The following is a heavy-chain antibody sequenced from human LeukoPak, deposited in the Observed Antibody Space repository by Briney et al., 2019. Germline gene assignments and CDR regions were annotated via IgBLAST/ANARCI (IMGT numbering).Heavy chain of an antibody. D-gene: IGHD6-13*01. CDR1: GYIFTGYY. J-gene: IGHJ4*02. CDR2: INPNSGGT. V-gene: IGHV1-2*04. Sequence: ASVKVSRKASGYIFTGYYMHWVRQAPGQGLEWMGWINPNSGGTNYAQKFQGWVTMTRDTSISTAYMELSRLRSDDTAVYYCARDPGYSSSWYDYWGQGTLVTVSS. CDR3: ARDPGYSSSWYDY.